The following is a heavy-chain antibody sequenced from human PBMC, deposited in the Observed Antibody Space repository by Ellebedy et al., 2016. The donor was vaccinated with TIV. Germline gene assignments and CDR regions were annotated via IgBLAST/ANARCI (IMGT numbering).Heavy chain of an antibody. Sequence: GESLKISCAASGFTFSSYGMHWVRQAPGKGLEWVAFIRYDGSNKYYADSVKGRFTISRDNSKNTLYLQMNSLRAEDTAVYYCAKDRYYYGSGSYEQIDYWGQGTLVTVSS. CDR2: IRYDGSNK. V-gene: IGHV3-30*02. D-gene: IGHD3-10*01. CDR1: GFTFSSYG. CDR3: AKDRYYYGSGSYEQIDY. J-gene: IGHJ4*02.